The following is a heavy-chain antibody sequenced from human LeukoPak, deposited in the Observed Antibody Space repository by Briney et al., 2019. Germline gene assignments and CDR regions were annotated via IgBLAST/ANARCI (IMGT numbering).Heavy chain of an antibody. CDR3: ATGYCSGGSCYSGPLYYYYYMDV. D-gene: IGHD2-15*01. J-gene: IGHJ6*03. CDR2: IIPIFGTA. Sequence: SVKVSCKASGGTFSSYAISWVRQAPGQGLEWMGRIIPIFGTANYAQKFQGRVTITTDESTSTAYMALSSLRSEEPAVYYCATGYCSGGSCYSGPLYYYYYMDVWGKGTTVTVSS. V-gene: IGHV1-69*05. CDR1: GGTFSSYA.